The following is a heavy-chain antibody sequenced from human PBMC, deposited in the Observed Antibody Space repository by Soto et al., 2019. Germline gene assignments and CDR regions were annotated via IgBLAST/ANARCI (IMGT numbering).Heavy chain of an antibody. CDR1: GGSISSGDYY. Sequence: PSETLSLTCTVSGGSISSGDYYWSWIRQPPGKGLEWIGYIYYSGSTYYNPSLKSRVTISVDTSKNQFSLKLSSVTAADTAVYYCARAGSIAAMNWFDPWGQGTRVTVSS. CDR3: ARAGSIAAMNWFDP. J-gene: IGHJ5*02. CDR2: IYYSGST. V-gene: IGHV4-30-4*01. D-gene: IGHD6-6*01.